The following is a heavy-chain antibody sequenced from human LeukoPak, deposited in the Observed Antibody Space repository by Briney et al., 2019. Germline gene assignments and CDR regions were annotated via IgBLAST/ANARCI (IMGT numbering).Heavy chain of an antibody. CDR3: ARVVYSSSRYYYYYMDV. CDR1: GGSISSGGYY. CDR2: IYTSGST. J-gene: IGHJ6*03. Sequence: KPSETLSLTCTVSGGSISSGGYYWSWIRQPAGKGLEWIGRIYTSGSTNYNPSLKSRVTISVDTSKNQFSLKLSSVTAADTAVYYCARVVYSSSRYYYYYMDVWGKGTTVTVSS. D-gene: IGHD6-6*01. V-gene: IGHV4-61*02.